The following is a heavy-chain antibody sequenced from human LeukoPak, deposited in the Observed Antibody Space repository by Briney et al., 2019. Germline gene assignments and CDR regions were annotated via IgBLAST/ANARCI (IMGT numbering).Heavy chain of an antibody. CDR2: ISSSGSTI. V-gene: IGHV3-11*04. J-gene: IGHJ4*02. CDR3: AREPRFLEWLLSHFDY. D-gene: IGHD3-3*01. Sequence: GGSLRLSCAASGFTFSDYYMSWIRQAPGKGLEWVSYISSSGSTIYYADSVKGRFTISRDNAKNPLYLQMNSLRAEDTAVYYCAREPRFLEWLLSHFDYWGQGTLVTVSS. CDR1: GFTFSDYY.